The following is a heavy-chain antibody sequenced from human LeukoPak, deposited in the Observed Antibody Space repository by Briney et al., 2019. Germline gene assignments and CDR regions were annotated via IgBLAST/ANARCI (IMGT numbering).Heavy chain of an antibody. CDR3: ARDLLWFGESNYFDY. J-gene: IGHJ4*02. CDR1: GFIFNDYS. CDR2: ISYDGSNK. D-gene: IGHD3-10*01. Sequence: GGSLRLSCVGSGFIFNDYSMNWVRQAPGKGLEWVAVISYDGSNKYYADSVKGRFTISRDNSKNTLYLQMNSLRAEDTAVYYCARDLLWFGESNYFDYWGQGTLVTVSS. V-gene: IGHV3-30-3*01.